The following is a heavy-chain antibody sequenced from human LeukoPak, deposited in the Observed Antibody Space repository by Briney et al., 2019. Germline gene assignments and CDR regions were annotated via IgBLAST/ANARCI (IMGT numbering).Heavy chain of an antibody. V-gene: IGHV3-48*03. CDR3: ARGHGSANCSGGSCYPVYFDY. D-gene: IGHD2-15*01. CDR2: ISSSGSTI. Sequence: GGSLRLSCAASGFTFSSYEMNWVRQAPEKGLEWVSYISSSGSTIYYADSVKGRFTISRDNAKNSLYLQMNSLRAEDTAVYYCARGHGSANCSGGSCYPVYFDYWGQGTLVTVSS. CDR1: GFTFSSYE. J-gene: IGHJ4*02.